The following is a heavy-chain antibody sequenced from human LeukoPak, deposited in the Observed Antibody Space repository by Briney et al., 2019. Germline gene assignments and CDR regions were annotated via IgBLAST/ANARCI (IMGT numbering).Heavy chain of an antibody. D-gene: IGHD4-17*01. CDR1: GFTFSSYW. CDR3: AKAYEQYGDYYYMDV. J-gene: IGHJ6*03. Sequence: GGSLRLSCAASGFTFSSYWMSWVRQAPGKGLEWVANIKQDGSEKYYADSVKGRFTISRDNSKNTLYLQMNSLRAEDTAVYYCAKAYEQYGDYYYMDVWGKGTTVTVSS. V-gene: IGHV3-7*01. CDR2: IKQDGSEK.